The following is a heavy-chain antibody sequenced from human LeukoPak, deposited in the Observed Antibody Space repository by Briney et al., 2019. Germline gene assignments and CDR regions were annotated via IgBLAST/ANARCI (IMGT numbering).Heavy chain of an antibody. V-gene: IGHV1-3*01. J-gene: IGHJ4*02. CDR1: GYSFSTYT. Sequence: RASVKVSCKASGYSFSTYTMNWVRQPTGQRLEWMGWINAGNGNTKYSQKFQGRVTITRDTSASTAYMEMRSLRSEDTAVYYCAREIDRDDYNRFFDYWGQGTLVTVSS. CDR2: INAGNGNT. D-gene: IGHD5-24*01. CDR3: AREIDRDDYNRFFDY.